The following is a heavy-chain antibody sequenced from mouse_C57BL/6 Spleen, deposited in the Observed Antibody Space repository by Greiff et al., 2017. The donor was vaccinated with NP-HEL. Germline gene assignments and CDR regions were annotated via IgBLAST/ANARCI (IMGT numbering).Heavy chain of an antibody. J-gene: IGHJ3*01. CDR2: ISDGGSYT. V-gene: IGHV5-4*01. CDR3: ARDNYDHDGGFAY. CDR1: GFTFSSYA. D-gene: IGHD2-4*01. Sequence: EVKLVESGGGLVKPGGSLKLSCAASGFTFSSYAMSWVRQTPEKRLEWVATISDGGSYTYYPDNVKGRFPISRDNAKNNLYLQRSHLKSEDTAMYYCARDNYDHDGGFAYWGQGTLVTVSA.